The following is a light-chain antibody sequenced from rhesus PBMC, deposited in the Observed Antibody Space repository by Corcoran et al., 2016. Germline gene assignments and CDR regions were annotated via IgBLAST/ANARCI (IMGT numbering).Light chain of an antibody. CDR1: QAINNY. V-gene: IGKV1S14*01. CDR2: YAP. J-gene: IGKJ1*01. Sequence: DIQMTQSPSSLSATVGDTVTITCRAGQAINNYLAWYQQKPGKAPKPLMFYAPNLESGVPSRFTGSGSGTAFTLTISSLQPEDFAIYYCQQQNSYPWTFGQGTKVEIK. CDR3: QQQNSYPWT.